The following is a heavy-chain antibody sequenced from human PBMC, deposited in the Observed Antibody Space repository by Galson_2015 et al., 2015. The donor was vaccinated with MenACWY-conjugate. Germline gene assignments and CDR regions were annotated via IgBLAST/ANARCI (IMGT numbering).Heavy chain of an antibody. Sequence: SLRLSCAASGFTFSRSWMSWVRQAPGTGLEWVASIKEDQGEKYYVDSVKGRFTISRDNTKNSVFLQMNSLRAEDTAVYYCAIKSFYCSGGTCYSGTFDYWGQGTLVTVSS. CDR1: GFTFSRSW. D-gene: IGHD2-15*01. CDR2: IKEDQGEK. J-gene: IGHJ4*02. V-gene: IGHV3-7*03. CDR3: AIKSFYCSGGTCYSGTFDY.